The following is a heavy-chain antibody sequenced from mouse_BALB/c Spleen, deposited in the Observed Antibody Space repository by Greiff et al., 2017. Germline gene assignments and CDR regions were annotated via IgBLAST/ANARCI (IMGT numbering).Heavy chain of an antibody. J-gene: IGHJ3*01. CDR3: ARSNGPRGFAY. CDR1: GYAFTSYN. V-gene: IGHV1S135*01. Sequence: EVQLQQSGPELVKPGASVKVSCKASGYAFTSYNMYWVKQSHGKSLEWIGYIDPYNGGTSYNQKFKGKATMTVDKSSSTAYMELARLTSEDSAIYYCARSNGPRGFAYWGQGTLVTVSA. CDR2: IDPYNGGT.